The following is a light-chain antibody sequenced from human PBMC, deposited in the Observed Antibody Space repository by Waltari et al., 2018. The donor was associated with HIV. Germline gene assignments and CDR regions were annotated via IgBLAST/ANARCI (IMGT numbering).Light chain of an antibody. J-gene: IGLJ1*01. V-gene: IGLV1-40*01. Sequence: QSVLTQPPSVSGAPGQRVTISCTGSSSNIGAGYDVHWYQQLPGTAPKLLIYGNSNRPSGVPDRCSGSKSGTSASLAITGLQAEDEADYYGQSYDSSLSALYVVGTGTKVTVL. CDR2: GNS. CDR1: SSNIGAGYD. CDR3: QSYDSSLSALYV.